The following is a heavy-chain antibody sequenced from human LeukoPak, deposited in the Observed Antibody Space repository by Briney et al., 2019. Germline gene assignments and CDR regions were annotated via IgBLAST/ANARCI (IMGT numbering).Heavy chain of an antibody. CDR1: GGAIVNYY. CDR2: VYYSGTI. D-gene: IGHD2-21*02. J-gene: IGHJ1*01. CDR3: ARHGTAAGPFQL. V-gene: IGHV4-59*08. Sequence: PSETLSITCTVSGGAIVNYYWSWIRQPRGKGLEWIAYVYYSGTINYNPSLESRVTISVDTSKNQFSLRLTSVAAADTAVYYCARHGTAAGPFQLWGQGTLVTVSS.